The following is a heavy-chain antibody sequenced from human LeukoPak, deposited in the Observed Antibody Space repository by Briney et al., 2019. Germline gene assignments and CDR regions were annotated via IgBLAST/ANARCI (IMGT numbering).Heavy chain of an antibody. CDR2: IYYSGST. D-gene: IGHD3-9*01. V-gene: IGHV4-39*02. CDR1: GGSISSSSYY. CDR3: VREIQELTGSPGDY. J-gene: IGHJ4*02. Sequence: PSETLSLTCTVSGGSISSSSYYWGWIRQPPGKGLEWIGSIYYSGSTYYNPSLKSRVTISVDTSKNQFSLKLSSVTAADTAVYYCVREIQELTGSPGDYWGQGTLVTVSS.